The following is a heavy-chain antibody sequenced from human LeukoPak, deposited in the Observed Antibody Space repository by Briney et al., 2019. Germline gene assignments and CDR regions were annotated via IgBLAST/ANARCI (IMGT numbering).Heavy chain of an antibody. CDR3: TRLQIAVAGPNWFDP. V-gene: IGHV3-7*01. CDR1: KFTFSSYW. Sequence: PGGSLRLSCAASKFTFSSYWMSWVRQAPGKGLEWVANIKQDGSVQFYMDSLKGRFSVSSDNAKNSLYLQMNGLRVEDTAVYYCTRLQIAVAGPNWFDPWGQGTLVTVSS. CDR2: IKQDGSVQ. J-gene: IGHJ5*02. D-gene: IGHD6-19*01.